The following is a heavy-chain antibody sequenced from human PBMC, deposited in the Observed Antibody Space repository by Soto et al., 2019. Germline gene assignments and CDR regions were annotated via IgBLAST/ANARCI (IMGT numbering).Heavy chain of an antibody. CDR3: AKERDIVVVVAPLDY. CDR1: GFTFSSYA. J-gene: IGHJ4*02. Sequence: HPGGSLRLSCAASGFTFSSYAMHWVRQAPGKGLEWVAVISYDGSNKYYADSVKGRFTISRDNSKNTLYLQMNSLRAEDTAVYYCAKERDIVVVVAPLDYWGQGTLVTVSS. D-gene: IGHD2-15*01. CDR2: ISYDGSNK. V-gene: IGHV3-30-3*01.